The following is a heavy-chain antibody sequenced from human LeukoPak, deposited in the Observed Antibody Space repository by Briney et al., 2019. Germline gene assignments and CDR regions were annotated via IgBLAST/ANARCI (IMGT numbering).Heavy chain of an antibody. CDR2: IYYSGST. J-gene: IGHJ6*02. CDR1: GGSISSTNFY. CDR3: ARGMTTNYYYYYGMDV. Sequence: SETLSLACTVSGGSISSTNFYWGWIRQPPGKGLEWIGYIYYSGSTNYNPSLKSRVTISVDTSKNQFSLKLSSVTAADTAVYYCARGMTTNYYYYYGMDVWGQGTTVTVSS. D-gene: IGHD4-11*01. V-gene: IGHV4-61*05.